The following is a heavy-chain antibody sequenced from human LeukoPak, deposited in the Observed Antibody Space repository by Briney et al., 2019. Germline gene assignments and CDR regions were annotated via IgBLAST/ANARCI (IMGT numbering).Heavy chain of an antibody. CDR3: AKAPVTTCRGAYCYPFDY. V-gene: IGHV3-23*01. CDR2: ISDSGNT. Sequence: GGSLRLSCAASEFTFNSYNMNWVRQAPGKGLEWVSAISDSGNTYHADSVKGRFTISRDSSKNTLFLQMNRLRPEDAAVYYCAKAPVTTCRGAYCYPFDYWGQGTLVTVSS. D-gene: IGHD2-21*01. J-gene: IGHJ4*02. CDR1: EFTFNSYN.